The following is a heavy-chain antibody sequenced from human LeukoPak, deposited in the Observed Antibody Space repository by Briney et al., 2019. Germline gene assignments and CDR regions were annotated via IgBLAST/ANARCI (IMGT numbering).Heavy chain of an antibody. CDR2: NYYSGST. V-gene: IGHV4-59*01. CDR3: ARANYFDY. J-gene: IGHJ4*02. Sequence: SETLSLTCTVSGGSISSYYWSWIRQPPGKRLEWIGYNYYSGSTNYNPSLKSRVTISVDTSKNQFSLRLSSVTAADTAIYYCARANYFDYWGQGTLVTVSS. CDR1: GGSISSYY.